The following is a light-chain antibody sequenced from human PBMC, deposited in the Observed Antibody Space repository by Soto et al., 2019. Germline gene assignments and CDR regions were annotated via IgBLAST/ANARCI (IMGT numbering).Light chain of an antibody. Sequence: QPVLTQPPSVSGAPGQRVTISCTGTRANIGAGFDVHWYQHLPGAPPKLLIFGTTNRPSGVPDRFSASKSGTSASLAITGLQAEDEGNYFCQSHDVNLSGVIFGGGTKLTVL. CDR3: QSHDVNLSGVI. CDR1: RANIGAGFD. CDR2: GTT. V-gene: IGLV1-40*01. J-gene: IGLJ2*01.